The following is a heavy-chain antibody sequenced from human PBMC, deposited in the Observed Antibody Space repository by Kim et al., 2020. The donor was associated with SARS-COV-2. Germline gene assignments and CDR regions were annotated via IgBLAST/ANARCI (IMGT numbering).Heavy chain of an antibody. CDR2: IYYSGST. V-gene: IGHV4-59*13. D-gene: IGHD5-12*01. Sequence: SETLSLTCTVSGGSISSYYWSWIRQPPGKGLEWIGYIYYSGSTNYNPSLKSRVTISVDTSKNQFSLKLSSVTAADTAVYYCARERGYSGYDYYYYYGMDVWGQGTTVTVSS. J-gene: IGHJ6*02. CDR1: GGSISSYY. CDR3: ARERGYSGYDYYYYYGMDV.